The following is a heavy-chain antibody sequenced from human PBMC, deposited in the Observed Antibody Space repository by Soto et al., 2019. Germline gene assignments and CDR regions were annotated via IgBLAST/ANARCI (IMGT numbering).Heavy chain of an antibody. CDR3: ARGVSAGVDY. CDR1: GYSFTSLD. CDR2: MQPSTGRT. D-gene: IGHD1-26*01. Sequence: QVQLVQSGAEVREPGDSVKVSCKASGYSFTSLDINWVRQTAGQGLEWMGWMQPSTGRTGYAQKFQGRVTMTRDTSINTAYMELTTLTAGDTAFYYCARGVSAGVDYWGQGTLVTVSS. J-gene: IGHJ4*02. V-gene: IGHV1-8*01.